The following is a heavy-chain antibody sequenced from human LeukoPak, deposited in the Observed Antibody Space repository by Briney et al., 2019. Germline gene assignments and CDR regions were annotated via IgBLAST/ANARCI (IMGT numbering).Heavy chain of an antibody. V-gene: IGHV4-38-2*02. CDR3: ARATVTTEGDYFDY. D-gene: IGHD4-17*01. J-gene: IGHJ4*02. CDR2: ISHGGST. CDR1: GYSISSGFY. Sequence: SETLSLTCNVSGYSISSGFYWGWIRQPPGKGLEGIGTISHGGSTYYNPSLKSRVTISVDTSKNQFSLNLSSVTAADTAVFYCARATVTTEGDYFDYWGQGTLVTVSS.